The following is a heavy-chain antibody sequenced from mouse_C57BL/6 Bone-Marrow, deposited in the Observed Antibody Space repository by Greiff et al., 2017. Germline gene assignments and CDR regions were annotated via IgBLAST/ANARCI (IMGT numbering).Heavy chain of an antibody. CDR3: ARDPYYYGSSFFDY. CDR2: IYPRSGNT. CDR1: GYTFTSYG. Sequence: QVHVKQSGAELARPGASVKLSCKASGYTFTSYGISWVKQRTGQGLEWIGEIYPRSGNTYYNEKFKGKATLTADKSSSTAYMELRSLTSEDSAVYFCARDPYYYGSSFFDYWGQGTTLTVSS. D-gene: IGHD1-1*01. J-gene: IGHJ2*01. V-gene: IGHV1-81*01.